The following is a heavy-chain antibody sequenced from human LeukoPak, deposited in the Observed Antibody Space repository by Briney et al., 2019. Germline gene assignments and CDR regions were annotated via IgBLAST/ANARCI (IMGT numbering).Heavy chain of an antibody. D-gene: IGHD5-24*01. V-gene: IGHV3-7*01. Sequence: SGGSLRLSCAASGFTFRAYWMTWIRQAPGKGLEFVANIDRDGSEINYIDSVKGRFTVSRDNAKNSLYLQMNSLRAEDTAVYFCATDRGWLQFDYWGQGTPVTVSS. J-gene: IGHJ4*02. CDR2: IDRDGSEI. CDR3: ATDRGWLQFDY. CDR1: GFTFRAYW.